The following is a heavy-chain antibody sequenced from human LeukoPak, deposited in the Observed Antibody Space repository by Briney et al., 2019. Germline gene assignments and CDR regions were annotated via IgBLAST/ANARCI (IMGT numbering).Heavy chain of an antibody. CDR3: ATEMATNPAFDY. CDR2: IHYDGSNK. V-gene: IGHV3-30*02. D-gene: IGHD5-24*01. J-gene: IGHJ4*02. CDR1: GFTFSSYG. Sequence: GASLRLSCAASGFTFSSYGMHWVRQAPGKGLERVAFIHYDGSNKYYADSVRGRFTISRDNAKNTLYLQMNSLRAEDTAVYYCATEMATNPAFDYWAQGPLVTVSS.